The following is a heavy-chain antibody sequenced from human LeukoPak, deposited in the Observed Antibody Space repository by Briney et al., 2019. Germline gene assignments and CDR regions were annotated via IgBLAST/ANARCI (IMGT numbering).Heavy chain of an antibody. V-gene: IGHV4-34*01. J-gene: IGHJ5*02. CDR3: ARFTPQGYGWGGYNRFDP. CDR1: GGSFSGYY. D-gene: IGHD3-16*01. Sequence: SETLSLTCAVYGGSFSGYYWSWIRQPPGKGLEWIGEVNHSGSTNYNPSLKSRVTISVDTSKNQFSLNLTSVTAADTAVYYCARFTPQGYGWGGYNRFDPWGQGTLVTVSS. CDR2: VNHSGST.